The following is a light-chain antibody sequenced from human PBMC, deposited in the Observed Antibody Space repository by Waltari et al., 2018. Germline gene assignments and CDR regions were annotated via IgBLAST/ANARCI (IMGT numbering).Light chain of an antibody. J-gene: IGKJ2*01. CDR1: ENVNNY. CDR3: QQYYSTPT. Sequence: DIQMTQSPSSLSASVGDRVTITCRASENVNNYLNWYQQKPGKAPKLLIYKASTLQSGVPSRFSGSGSGTDYTFTISSLQSEDVATYYCQQYYSTPTFGQGTKLEI. CDR2: KAS. V-gene: IGKV1-39*01.